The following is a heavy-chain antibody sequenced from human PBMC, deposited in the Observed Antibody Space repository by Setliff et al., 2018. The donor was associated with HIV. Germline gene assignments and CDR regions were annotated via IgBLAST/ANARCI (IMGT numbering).Heavy chain of an antibody. J-gene: IGHJ4*02. CDR3: ANRPSDPPSY. CDR2: IHYDEKT. V-gene: IGHV4-39*01. CDR1: GDSASNSRYY. Sequence: PSETLSLTCTVSGDSASNSRYYWAWIRQPPGKGLEYIGSIHYDEKTYYNPSLKSRVTISIDTSKNQFSLSLTSVTDADTAVYYCANRPSDPPSYWGQGTLVTVSS.